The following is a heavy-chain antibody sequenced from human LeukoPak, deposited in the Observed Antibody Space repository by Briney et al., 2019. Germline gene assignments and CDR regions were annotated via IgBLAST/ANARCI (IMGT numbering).Heavy chain of an antibody. D-gene: IGHD6-19*01. CDR2: ISAYNGNT. V-gene: IGHV1-18*01. J-gene: IGHJ5*02. Sequence: ASVKVSCKASGGTFSSYAISWVRQAPGQGLEWMGWISAYNGNTNYAQKLQGRVTMTTDTSTSTAYMELRSLRSDDTAVYYCARSNRAVAGLGLDPWGQGTLVTVSS. CDR1: GGTFSSYA. CDR3: ARSNRAVAGLGLDP.